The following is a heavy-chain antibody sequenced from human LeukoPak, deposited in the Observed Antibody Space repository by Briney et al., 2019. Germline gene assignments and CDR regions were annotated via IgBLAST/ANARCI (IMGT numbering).Heavy chain of an antibody. V-gene: IGHV4-39*01. J-gene: IGHJ5*02. CDR1: GGSISSTNYY. Sequence: SETLSLTCTVSGGSISSTNYYWGWIRQPPGKGLEWIGSSYYSGSTYYNPALKSRISISVDTSKNQFSLKLSSVTAADTAVYYCARQGMVRGENWFDPWGQGTLVTVSS. D-gene: IGHD3-10*01. CDR3: ARQGMVRGENWFDP. CDR2: SYYSGST.